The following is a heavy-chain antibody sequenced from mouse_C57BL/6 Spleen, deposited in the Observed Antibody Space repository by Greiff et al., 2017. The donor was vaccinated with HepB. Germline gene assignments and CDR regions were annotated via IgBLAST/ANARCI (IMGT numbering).Heavy chain of an antibody. Sequence: QVQLKESGAELVRPGASVTLSCKASGYTFTDYEMHWVKQTPVHGLEWIGAIDPETGGTAYNQKFKGKAILTADKSSSTAYMELRSLTSEDSAVYYCSYSNYDAMDYWGQGTSVTVSS. V-gene: IGHV1-15*01. J-gene: IGHJ4*01. CDR3: SYSNYDAMDY. D-gene: IGHD2-5*01. CDR1: GYTFTDYE. CDR2: IDPETGGT.